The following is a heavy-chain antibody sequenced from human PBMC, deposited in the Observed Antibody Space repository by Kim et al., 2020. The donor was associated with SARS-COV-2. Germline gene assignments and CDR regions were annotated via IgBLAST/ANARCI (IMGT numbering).Heavy chain of an antibody. V-gene: IGHV4-39*07. Sequence: SETLSLTCTVSGGSISSSSYYWGWIRQPPGKGLEWIGSIYYSGSTYYNPSLKSRVTISVDTSKNQFSLKLSSVTAADTAVYYCARARSSPFDYWGQGTLVTVSS. CDR3: ARARSSPFDY. CDR2: IYYSGST. J-gene: IGHJ4*02. D-gene: IGHD6-13*01. CDR1: GGSISSSSYY.